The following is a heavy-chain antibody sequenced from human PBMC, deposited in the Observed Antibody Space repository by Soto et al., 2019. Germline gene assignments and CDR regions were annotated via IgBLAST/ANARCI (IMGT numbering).Heavy chain of an antibody. CDR3: ARGWSYETLTAYSY. Sequence: QVQLVQSGAEVKKPGSSVKVSCKASGGTFNRYAISWVRQAPGQGLEWMGGIIPMFGTSNYAQKFQGRVTVTADESASTADMELSSLRSEDTAVYYCARGWSYETLTAYSYWGQGTLVTVSS. D-gene: IGHD3-9*01. J-gene: IGHJ4*02. V-gene: IGHV1-69*01. CDR1: GGTFNRYA. CDR2: IIPMFGTS.